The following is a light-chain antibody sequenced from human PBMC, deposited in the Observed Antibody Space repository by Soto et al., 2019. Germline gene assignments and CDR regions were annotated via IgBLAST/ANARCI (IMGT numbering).Light chain of an antibody. CDR3: QTWGTGSWV. CDR1: SGHSSYA. J-gene: IGLJ3*02. CDR2: LNSDGSH. V-gene: IGLV4-69*01. Sequence: QLVLTQSPSASASLGASVNLTCTLSSGHSSYAIAWHQQQPEKGPRYLMKLNSDGSHSKGDGIPDRFSGSISGAERYLTISSLQSEDEADYYFQTWGTGSWVFGGGTKLTVL.